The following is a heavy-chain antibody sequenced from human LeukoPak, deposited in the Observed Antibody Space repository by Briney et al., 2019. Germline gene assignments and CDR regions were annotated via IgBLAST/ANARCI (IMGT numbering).Heavy chain of an antibody. V-gene: IGHV3-23*01. D-gene: IGHD6-13*01. CDR2: ISGSGGSI. CDR3: AEASIATAGILDY. Sequence: PGGSLILSCAASGFTFSSHAMSWVRQAPGKGLEWVSAISGSGGSIYYADSVKGRFTISRDNSKNTLYLQMNGLRAEDTAVYYCAEASIATAGILDYWGQGTLVTVSS. J-gene: IGHJ4*02. CDR1: GFTFSSHA.